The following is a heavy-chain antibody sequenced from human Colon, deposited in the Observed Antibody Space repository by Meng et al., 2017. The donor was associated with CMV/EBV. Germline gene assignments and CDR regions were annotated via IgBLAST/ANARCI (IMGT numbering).Heavy chain of an antibody. CDR3: TTAYGRGTGDY. Sequence: VQVGQSGGGSRKPGASLRFSCVPLGIPFSEVWMSWVRQAPGQGLEWVGRIKRKSDGGTADYAAPVKYRFTVSRDDSKTTLYLEMNSLRSEDTAVYYCTTAYGRGTGDYWGQGTLVTVSS. CDR1: GIPFSEVW. CDR2: IKRKSDGGTA. J-gene: IGHJ4*02. V-gene: IGHV3-15*01. D-gene: IGHD4-17*01.